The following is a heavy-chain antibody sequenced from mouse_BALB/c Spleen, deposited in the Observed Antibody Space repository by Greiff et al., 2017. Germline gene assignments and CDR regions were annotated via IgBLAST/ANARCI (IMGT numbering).Heavy chain of an antibody. CDR3: AREDGNYPYAMDY. D-gene: IGHD2-1*01. J-gene: IGHJ4*01. CDR2: ISSGGSYT. CDR1: GFTFSSYG. V-gene: IGHV5-6*03. Sequence: EVNVVESGGGLVQPGGSRKLSCAASGFTFSSYGMSWVRQTPDKRLEWVATISSGGSYTYYPDSVKGRFTISRDNAKNTLYLQMSSLKSEDTAMYYCAREDGNYPYAMDYWGQGTSVTVSS.